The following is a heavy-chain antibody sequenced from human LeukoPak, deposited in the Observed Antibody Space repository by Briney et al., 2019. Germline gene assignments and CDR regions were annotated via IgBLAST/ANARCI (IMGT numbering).Heavy chain of an antibody. D-gene: IGHD3-10*01. Sequence: GESLRISCKGSGYSFTSYWISWVRQMPGKGLEWMGRIDPSDSYTNYSPSFQGHVTISADKAISTAYLQWSSLKASDTAMYYCARMVEGSYYSSWFDPWGQGTLVTVSS. CDR1: GYSFTSYW. CDR3: ARMVEGSYYSSWFDP. V-gene: IGHV5-10-1*01. CDR2: IDPSDSYT. J-gene: IGHJ5*02.